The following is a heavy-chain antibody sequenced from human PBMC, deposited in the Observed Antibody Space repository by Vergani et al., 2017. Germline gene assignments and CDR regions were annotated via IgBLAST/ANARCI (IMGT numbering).Heavy chain of an antibody. CDR1: GDSISSGVYY. CDR3: ARSDAAISLGWSGYYAAAH. Sequence: QVQLQESGPGLVKPSQTLSLTCSVSGDSISSGVYYWNWIRQHPGKGLEWIGYIYYSGSTYYNPSLKSRVTISVDTSKNQFSLKLSSVTAADTAVYYCARSDAAISLGWSGYYAAAHWGQGTLVTVSS. CDR2: IYYSGST. D-gene: IGHD3-3*01. V-gene: IGHV4-31*03. J-gene: IGHJ4*02.